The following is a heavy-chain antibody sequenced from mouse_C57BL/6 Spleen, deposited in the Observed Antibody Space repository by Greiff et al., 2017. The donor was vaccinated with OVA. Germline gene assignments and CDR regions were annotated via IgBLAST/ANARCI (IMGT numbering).Heavy chain of an antibody. CDR2: IDPETGGT. V-gene: IGHV1-15*01. J-gene: IGHJ3*01. CDR3: TRGIAY. Sequence: VKLVESGAELVRPGASVTLSCKASGYTFTDYEMHWVKQTPVHGLEWIGAIDPETGGTAYNQKFKGKAILTADKSSSTAYMELRSLTSEDSAVYYCTRGIAYWGQGTLVTVSA. CDR1: GYTFTDYE.